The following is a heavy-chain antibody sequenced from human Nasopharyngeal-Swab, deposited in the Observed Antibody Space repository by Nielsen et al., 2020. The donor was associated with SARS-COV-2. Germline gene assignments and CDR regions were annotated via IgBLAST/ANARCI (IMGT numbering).Heavy chain of an antibody. D-gene: IGHD7-27*01. CDR2: INHSRST. V-gene: IGHV4-34*01. Sequence: SETLSLTCAVYGGSFSADYWGWIRQPPGRGLEWIGEINHSRSTNYNPSLKSRVTISVDPSKNQFSLRLSSVTAADTAVYYCARGLSGIVPSPNLGLGPYYYYYYMDVWGKGTTVTVPS. CDR3: ARGLSGIVPSPNLGLGPYYYYYYMDV. J-gene: IGHJ6*03. CDR1: GGSFSADY.